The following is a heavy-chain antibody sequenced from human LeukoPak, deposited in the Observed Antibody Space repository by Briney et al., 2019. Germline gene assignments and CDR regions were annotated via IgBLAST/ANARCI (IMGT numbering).Heavy chain of an antibody. D-gene: IGHD5-18*01. CDR1: GGSFSGYY. J-gene: IGHJ4*02. Sequence: SETLSLTCAVYGGSFSGYYWSWIRQPPGKGLEWIGEINHSGSTNYNPSLKSRVTISVDTSKNQFSLKLSSVTAADTAVYYCANGRGNIFGPDYWGQGTLVTVSS. CDR3: ANGRGNIFGPDY. V-gene: IGHV4-34*01. CDR2: INHSGST.